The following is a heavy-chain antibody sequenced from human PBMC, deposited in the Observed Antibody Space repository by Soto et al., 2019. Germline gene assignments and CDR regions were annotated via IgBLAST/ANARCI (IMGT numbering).Heavy chain of an antibody. D-gene: IGHD3-10*01. CDR1: GFTFSYFA. V-gene: IGHV3-23*01. J-gene: IGHJ6*02. CDR3: AAPRDEYGSGVSWFTYGMDI. Sequence: GGALRLSCLASGFTFSYFAMTWVRHVPGRGLEWVASLDGAGGSTYYAESVRGRFSISRDNSQNTLFLQMKRLTVDDTAIYYCAAPRDEYGSGVSWFTYGMDIWGQGTTVTVSS. CDR2: LDGAGGST.